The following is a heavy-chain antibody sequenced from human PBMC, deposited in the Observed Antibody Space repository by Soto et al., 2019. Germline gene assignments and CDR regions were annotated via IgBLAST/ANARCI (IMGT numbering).Heavy chain of an antibody. V-gene: IGHV4-34*01. CDR2: INHSGIT. Sequence: PSETLSLTCAVYGGSFSGYYCSWIRQPPGKGLEWIGEINHSGITNYNPSLKSRVTISVDTSKNQFSLKLSSVTAADTAVYYCARDPRAYDSSGIIRRSFDYWGQGTLVTVSS. D-gene: IGHD3-22*01. CDR1: GGSFSGYY. CDR3: ARDPRAYDSSGIIRRSFDY. J-gene: IGHJ4*02.